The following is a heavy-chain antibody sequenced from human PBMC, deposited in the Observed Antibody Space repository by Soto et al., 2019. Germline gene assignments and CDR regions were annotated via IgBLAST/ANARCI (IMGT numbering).Heavy chain of an antibody. CDR2: IYYSGTT. V-gene: IGHV4-39*01. CDR3: ARLHGYCISSSCHGHYALDV. D-gene: IGHD2-2*01. J-gene: IGHJ6*02. CDR1: SASISSSSYT. Sequence: QLQLQESGPGLVKPSETLSLTCTVSSASISSSSYTWGWIRQPPGKGLEWIGSIYYSGTTYYNPSLNSRVTVSVNTSKNQFCLKVTSLTAADTAVYYCARLHGYCISSSCHGHYALDVWGQGTTVTVSS.